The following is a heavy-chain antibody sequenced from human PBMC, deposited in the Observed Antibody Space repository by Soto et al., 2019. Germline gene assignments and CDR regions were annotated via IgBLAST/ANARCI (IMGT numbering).Heavy chain of an antibody. J-gene: IGHJ4*02. CDR3: ARQKYSGYDYGLDY. V-gene: IGHV4-59*08. D-gene: IGHD5-12*01. Sequence: SETLSLTCTVSGGSISSYYWSWIRQPPGKGLEWIGYIYYSGSTNYNPSLKSRVTISVDTSKNQFSLKLSSVTAADTAVYYCARQKYSGYDYGLDYWGQGTLVTVSS. CDR1: GGSISSYY. CDR2: IYYSGST.